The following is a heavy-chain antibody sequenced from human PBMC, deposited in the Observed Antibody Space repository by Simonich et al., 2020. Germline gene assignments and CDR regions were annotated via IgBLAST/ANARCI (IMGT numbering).Heavy chain of an antibody. CDR1: GFTFSGSA. Sequence: EYGGGLVQPGGSLKLSCAASGFTFSGSAMHWVRQASGKGLEWVGRIRSKANSYATAYAASVKGRFTISRDDSKNTAYLQMNSLKTEDTAVYYCTRQHCSGGSCYSGSYYYMDVWGKGTTVTVSS. D-gene: IGHD2-15*01. CDR2: IRSKANSYAT. CDR3: TRQHCSGGSCYSGSYYYMDV. V-gene: IGHV3-73*02. J-gene: IGHJ6*03.